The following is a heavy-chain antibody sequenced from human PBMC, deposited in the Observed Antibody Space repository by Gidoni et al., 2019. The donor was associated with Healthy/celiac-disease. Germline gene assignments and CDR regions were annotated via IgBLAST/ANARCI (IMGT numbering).Heavy chain of an antibody. D-gene: IGHD2-2*01. CDR1: GFPFSSYA. Sequence: EVQLLESGGGLVQPGGSLRLSCAASGFPFSSYAMSWVRQAPGKGLEWVSAISGSGGSTYYADSVKGRFTISRDNSKNTLYLQMNSLRAEDTAVYYCAKDLDIVVVPAAMSDYWGQGTLVTVSS. J-gene: IGHJ4*02. V-gene: IGHV3-23*01. CDR3: AKDLDIVVVPAAMSDY. CDR2: ISGSGGST.